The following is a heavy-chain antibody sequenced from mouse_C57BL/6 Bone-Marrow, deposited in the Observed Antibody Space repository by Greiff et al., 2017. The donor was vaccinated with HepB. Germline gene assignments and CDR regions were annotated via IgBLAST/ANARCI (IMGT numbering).Heavy chain of an antibody. J-gene: IGHJ3*01. CDR3: ARGDYYGSSYVAY. Sequence: EVQLVESGGGLVKPGGSLKLSCAASGFTFSSYAMSWVRQTPVKRLEWVATISDGGSYTYYPDNVKGRFTISRDNAKNNLYLQMSHLKSEDTAMYYCARGDYYGSSYVAYWGQGTLVTVSA. CDR1: GFTFSSYA. CDR2: ISDGGSYT. V-gene: IGHV5-4*01. D-gene: IGHD1-1*01.